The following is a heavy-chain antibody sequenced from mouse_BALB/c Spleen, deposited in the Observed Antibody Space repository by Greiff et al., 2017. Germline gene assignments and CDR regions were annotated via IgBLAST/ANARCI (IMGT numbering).Heavy chain of an antibody. V-gene: IGHV3-2*02. CDR3: AIYYDYVYYAMDY. D-gene: IGHD2-4*01. Sequence: VQLKESGPGLVKPSQSLSLTCTVTGYSITSDYAWNWIRQFPGNKLEWMGYISYSGSTSYNPSLKSRISITRDTSKNQFFLQLNSVTTEDTATYYCAIYYDYVYYAMDYWGQGTSVTVSS. CDR1: GYSITSDYA. J-gene: IGHJ4*01. CDR2: ISYSGST.